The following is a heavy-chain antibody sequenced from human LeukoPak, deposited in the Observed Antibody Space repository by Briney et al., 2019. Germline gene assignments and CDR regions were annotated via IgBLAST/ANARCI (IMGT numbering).Heavy chain of an antibody. V-gene: IGHV4-59*08. J-gene: IGHJ4*02. D-gene: IGHD4-17*01. CDR3: ARPVGGDYPEYYFDY. CDR1: GGSISNYY. Sequence: SETLSLTCTVSGGSISNYYWSWIRQPPGKGLEWIGYIYYRGSTNYNPSLKSRVTISVDTSENQFSLKLSSVTAADTAVYYCARPVGGDYPEYYFDYWGQGTLVTVSS. CDR2: IYYRGST.